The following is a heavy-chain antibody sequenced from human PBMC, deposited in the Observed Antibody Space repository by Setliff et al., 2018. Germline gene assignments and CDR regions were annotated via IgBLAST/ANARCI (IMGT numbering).Heavy chain of an antibody. V-gene: IGHV1-3*01. J-gene: IGHJ4*02. Sequence: ASVKVSCKASGYTFTNYAIHWVRQAPGQRLEWMGWINAGNGNTKYSQKFQGRVTITRDTSASTAYMELSGLRSEDTAVYYCARLHCSGSSCYYDYWGQGTLVTVSS. CDR2: INAGNGNT. CDR3: ARLHCSGSSCYYDY. CDR1: GYTFTNYA. D-gene: IGHD2-15*01.